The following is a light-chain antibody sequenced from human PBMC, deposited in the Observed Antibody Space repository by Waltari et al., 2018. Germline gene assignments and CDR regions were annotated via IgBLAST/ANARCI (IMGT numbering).Light chain of an antibody. CDR3: CSYAGSYTYVV. CDR1: SSDVGGYNY. V-gene: IGLV2-11*01. J-gene: IGLJ2*01. Sequence: QSALTQPRSVSGSPGQSVTISCTGTSSDVGGYNYVSWYQQHPGKAPKLMIYDVSKRPSGVPDRCSGSKSGNTASLTISGRQAEDEADYYCCSYAGSYTYVVFGGGTKLTVL. CDR2: DVS.